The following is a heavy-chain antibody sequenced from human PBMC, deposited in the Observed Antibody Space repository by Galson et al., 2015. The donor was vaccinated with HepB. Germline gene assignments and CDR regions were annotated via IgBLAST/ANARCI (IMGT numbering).Heavy chain of an antibody. V-gene: IGHV1-18*01. CDR2: ISAYNGNT. CDR1: GYTFTSYG. J-gene: IGHJ6*02. Sequence: SVKVSCKASGYTFTSYGISWVRQAPGQGLEWMGWISAYNGNTNYAQKLQGRVTMTIDTSTSTAYMELRSLRSDDTAVYYCARDGERRADIVVVPAAIYYYYGMDVWGQGTTVTVSS. CDR3: ARDGERRADIVVVPAAIYYYYGMDV. D-gene: IGHD2-2*01.